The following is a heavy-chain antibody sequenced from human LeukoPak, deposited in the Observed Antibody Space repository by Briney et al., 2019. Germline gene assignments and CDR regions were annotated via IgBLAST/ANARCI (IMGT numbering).Heavy chain of an antibody. Sequence: PSETLSLTCTVSGGSISSYYWSWIRQPPGKGLEWIGYIYYSGSTNYNPSLKSRVTISVDTSKNQFSLKLSSVTAADTAVYYCARVPSHDSSGWSVVWGPTQVAFDIWGQGTMVTVSS. CDR3: ARVPSHDSSGWSVVWGPTQVAFDI. V-gene: IGHV4-59*01. CDR2: IYYSGST. CDR1: GGSISSYY. J-gene: IGHJ3*02. D-gene: IGHD6-19*01.